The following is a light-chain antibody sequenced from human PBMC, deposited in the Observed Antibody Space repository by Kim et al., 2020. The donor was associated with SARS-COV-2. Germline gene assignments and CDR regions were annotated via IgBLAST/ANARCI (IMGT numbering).Light chain of an antibody. CDR3: QAWDSSTPWV. J-gene: IGLJ3*02. Sequence: VSHGKTAIITCSGDKLGDKYACWYQQKPRQSPVLLIYQDSKRPSGIPERFSGSNSGNTATLTISGTQAMDEADYYCQAWDSSTPWVFGGGTQLTVL. CDR1: KLGDKY. CDR2: QDS. V-gene: IGLV3-1*01.